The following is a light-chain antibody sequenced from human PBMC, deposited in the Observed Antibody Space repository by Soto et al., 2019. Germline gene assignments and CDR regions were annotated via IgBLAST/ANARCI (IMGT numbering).Light chain of an antibody. CDR1: SSNIGSNY. J-gene: IGLJ2*01. CDR3: ASWAASLSGVV. CDR2: RNN. Sequence: QSVLTQPPSASGTPGQRVTISCSGSSSNIGSNYVYWYQQLPGTAPKLLIYRNNQRTSGVPDRFAGSKSGTSASLAISCLRSEDEADYYCASWAASLSGVVFGGGTQLTVL. V-gene: IGLV1-47*01.